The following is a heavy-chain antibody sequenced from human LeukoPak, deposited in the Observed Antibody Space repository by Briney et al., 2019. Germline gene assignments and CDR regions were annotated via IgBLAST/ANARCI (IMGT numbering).Heavy chain of an antibody. CDR3: AKLVYIVVVVAPFGH. D-gene: IGHD2-15*01. CDR1: GFTFSSYG. V-gene: IGHV3-33*06. Sequence: PVRSLRLSCAASGFTFSSYGMHWVRQAPGKGLEWVAVIWYDGSNKYYADSVKGRFTISRDNSKNTLYLQMNSLRAEDTAVYYCAKLVYIVVVVAPFGHWGQGTLVTVSS. J-gene: IGHJ4*02. CDR2: IWYDGSNK.